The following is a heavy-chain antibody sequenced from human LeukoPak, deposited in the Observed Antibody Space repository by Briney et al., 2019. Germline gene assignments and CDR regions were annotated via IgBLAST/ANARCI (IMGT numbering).Heavy chain of an antibody. CDR1: GFTFSDYY. J-gene: IGHJ4*02. CDR3: AKGCYIVTNNPRDY. Sequence: GGSLRLSCAASGFTFSDYYMCWIRQVPGKGLEWISYIGSSGSNIYYADSVKGRFTISRDNAKNSVDLQMNSLRVEDTAVYYCAKGCYIVTNNPRDYWGQGTLVTVSS. CDR2: IGSSGSNI. V-gene: IGHV3-11*01. D-gene: IGHD2-15*01.